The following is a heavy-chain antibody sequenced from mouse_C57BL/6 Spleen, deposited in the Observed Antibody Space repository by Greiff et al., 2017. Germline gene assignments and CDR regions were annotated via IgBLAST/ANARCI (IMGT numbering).Heavy chain of an antibody. D-gene: IGHD2-2*01. CDR2: IDPSDSYT. CDR3: ARGWLRDAMDY. V-gene: IGHV1-69*01. J-gene: IGHJ4*01. CDR1: GYTFTSYW. Sequence: QVQLQQPGAELVLPGASVKLSCKVSGYTFTSYWMHWVKQRPGQGLEWIGEIDPSDSYTNYNQKFKGKSTLTVDKSSSTAYMQLSSLTSEDSAVYYCARGWLRDAMDYWGQGTSVTVSS.